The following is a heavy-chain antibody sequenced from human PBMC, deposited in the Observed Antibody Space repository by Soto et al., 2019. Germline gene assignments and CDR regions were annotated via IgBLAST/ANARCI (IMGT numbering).Heavy chain of an antibody. Sequence: LTKNVLGGKGRSLGWSWIRQSPGKGLESIAYVRSSGSTNYNPSLESRVAISLDTSKNQFSLRLTSVTAADTAVYFCARVRTEYAGLDYWGQGTLVTVSS. CDR2: VRSSGST. J-gene: IGHJ4*02. CDR1: GGKGRSLG. CDR3: ARVRTEYAGLDY. D-gene: IGHD2-2*01. V-gene: IGHV4-59*02.